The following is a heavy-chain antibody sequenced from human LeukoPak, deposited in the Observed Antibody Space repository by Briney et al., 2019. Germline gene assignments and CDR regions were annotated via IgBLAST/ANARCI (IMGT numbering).Heavy chain of an antibody. CDR3: ARHGAAYSFGY. CDR2: IYYSGST. J-gene: IGHJ4*02. D-gene: IGHD2-21*01. V-gene: IGHV4-59*08. CDR1: GGSISSYY. Sequence: SEALSLTCTVSGGSISSYYWSWIRQPPGKGLEWIGYIYYSGSTNSNPSLKSRVTISVDTSKNQFALNLSSVTAADTAVYYCARHGAAYSFGYWGQGTLVTVSS.